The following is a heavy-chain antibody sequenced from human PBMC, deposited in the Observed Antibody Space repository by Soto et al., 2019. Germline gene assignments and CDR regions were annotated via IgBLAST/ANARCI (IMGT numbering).Heavy chain of an antibody. CDR2: IIPIFGTA. J-gene: IGHJ6*02. Sequence: ASVKVSCKASGGTFSSYAISWVRQAPGQGLEWMGGIIPIFGTANYAQKFQGRVTITADESTSTAYMELSSLRSEDTAVYYCARSYYGSGSYPPGYYYYYGMDVWGQGTTVTVSS. V-gene: IGHV1-69*13. CDR3: ARSYYGSGSYPPGYYYYYGMDV. CDR1: GGTFSSYA. D-gene: IGHD3-10*01.